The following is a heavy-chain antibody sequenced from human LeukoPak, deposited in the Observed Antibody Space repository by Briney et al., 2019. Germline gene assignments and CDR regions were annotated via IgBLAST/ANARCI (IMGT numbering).Heavy chain of an antibody. CDR3: AKDQRRYIVGADVDP. D-gene: IGHD1-26*01. J-gene: IGHJ5*02. V-gene: IGHV3-23*01. CDR1: GFTFTSYG. CDR2: ISGSGGST. Sequence: GGSLRLSCAASGFTFTSYGMSWVRQAPGKGLEWVSAISGSGGSTYYADSVKGRFTISRDNSKNTLYLQMNSLRAEDTAVYYCAKDQRRYIVGADVDPWGQGTLVTVSS.